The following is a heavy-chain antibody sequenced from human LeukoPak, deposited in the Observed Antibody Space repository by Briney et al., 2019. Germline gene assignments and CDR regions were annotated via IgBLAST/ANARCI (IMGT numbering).Heavy chain of an antibody. J-gene: IGHJ3*02. Sequence: GGSLRLSCAASGFTFSSYGMHWVCQAPGKGLEWVAVIWYNGNYKYYADSVKGRFTISRDNSKSTLYLQMNSLGVEDTAVFYCARALSGVLSAAVGGDAFDIWGQGTMVTVSS. CDR3: ARALSGVLSAAVGGDAFDI. D-gene: IGHD3-16*01. CDR2: IWYNGNYK. V-gene: IGHV3-33*01. CDR1: GFTFSSYG.